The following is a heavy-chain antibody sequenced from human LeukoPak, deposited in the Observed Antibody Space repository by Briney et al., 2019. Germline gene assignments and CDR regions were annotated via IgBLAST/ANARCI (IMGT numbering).Heavy chain of an antibody. J-gene: IGHJ4*02. V-gene: IGHV1-69*01. CDR3: ASGGDSSSSAPIDY. CDR2: IIPIFGTA. CDR1: GGTFSSYA. D-gene: IGHD6-6*01. Sequence: GSSVKVSCKASGGTFSSYAISWVRQAPGQGLEWMGGIIPIFGTANYAQKFQGRVTITADESTSTAYMELSSLRSEDTAVYYCASGGDSSSSAPIDYWGQGTLVTVSS.